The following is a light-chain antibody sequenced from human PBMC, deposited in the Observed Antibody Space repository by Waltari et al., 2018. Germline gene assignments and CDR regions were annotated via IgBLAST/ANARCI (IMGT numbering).Light chain of an antibody. V-gene: IGLV3-21*04. J-gene: IGLJ2*01. Sequence: SYVVTQSPSVSVAPGETARITCGGDNIGSKSVHWYQQRPGQAPVLVISYDSDRPSGITECFAGSKCGNTATLTICWVEAEDEADYYCLVWHSTIDHQGVFGGGTKLTVL. CDR3: LVWHSTIDHQGV. CDR2: YDS. CDR1: NIGSKS.